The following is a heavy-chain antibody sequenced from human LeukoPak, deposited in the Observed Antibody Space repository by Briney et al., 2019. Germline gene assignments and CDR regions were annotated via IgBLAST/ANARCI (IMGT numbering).Heavy chain of an antibody. CDR3: ASNSGYFRDYDY. V-gene: IGHV1-69*13. CDR1: GGTFSSYA. J-gene: IGHJ4*02. Sequence: ASVKVSCKASGGTFSSYAISWVRQAPGQGLEWMGGIIPIFGTANYAQKFQGRVTITADESTSTAYMELSSLRSEDTAVNYCASNSGYFRDYDYWGQGTLVTVSS. D-gene: IGHD3-22*01. CDR2: IIPIFGTA.